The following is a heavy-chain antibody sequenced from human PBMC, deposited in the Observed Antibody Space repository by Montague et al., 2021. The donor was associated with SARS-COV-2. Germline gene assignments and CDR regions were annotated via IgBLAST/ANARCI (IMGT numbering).Heavy chain of an antibody. Sequence: SRRLSLDASGFSFDDYAMHWARQAPGKGLEWASLISGDGGSTYYADSVKGRFTISRDNSKNSLYLQMNSLRTEDTALYYCTKDRDNWNEGGYYGMDVWGQGTTVTVSS. CDR2: ISGDGGST. V-gene: IGHV3-43*02. CDR1: GFSFDDYA. D-gene: IGHD1-1*01. J-gene: IGHJ6*02. CDR3: TKDRDNWNEGGYYGMDV.